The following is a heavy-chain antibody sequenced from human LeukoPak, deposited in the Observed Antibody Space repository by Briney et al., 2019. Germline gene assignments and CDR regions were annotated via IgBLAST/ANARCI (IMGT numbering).Heavy chain of an antibody. D-gene: IGHD3-22*01. J-gene: IGHJ4*02. CDR1: GGSFSGYY. V-gene: IGHV4-34*01. CDR3: ARDRDSSGYYHFDY. Sequence: SETLSLTCAVYGGSFSGYYWSWIRQPPGKGLEWIGEINHSGSTNYDPSLKSRVTISVDTSKNQFSLKLSSVTAADTAVYYCARDRDSSGYYHFDYWGQGTLVTVSS. CDR2: INHSGST.